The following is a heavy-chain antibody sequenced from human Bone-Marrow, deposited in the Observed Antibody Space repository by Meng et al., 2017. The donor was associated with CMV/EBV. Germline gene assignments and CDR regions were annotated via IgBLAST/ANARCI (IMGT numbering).Heavy chain of an antibody. CDR2: INPNSGGT. D-gene: IGHD3-10*01. J-gene: IGHJ5*02. CDR3: VRLAVRGVIGP. V-gene: IGHV1-2*02. CDR1: GYTFTGYY. Sequence: ASVKVSCKASGYTFTGYYMHWVRQAPGQGLEWMGWINPNSGGTNYAQKFQGRVTMTRDTSISTAYMELSRLTSEDTAVYFCVRLAVRGVIGPWGQGTRVTVSS.